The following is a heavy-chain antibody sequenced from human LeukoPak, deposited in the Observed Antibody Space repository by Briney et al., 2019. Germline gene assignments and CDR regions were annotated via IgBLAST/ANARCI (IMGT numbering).Heavy chain of an antibody. CDR1: GGTFSSYA. Sequence: SVKVSCKASGGTFSSYAISWVRQAPGQELEWMGGIIPISGTANYAQKFQGRVTITADESTNTAYMELSSLRSEDTAVYYCARDRICSGGRCYSGWFDPWGQGTLVTVSS. CDR3: ARDRICSGGRCYSGWFDP. CDR2: IIPISGTA. V-gene: IGHV1-69*13. D-gene: IGHD2-15*01. J-gene: IGHJ5*02.